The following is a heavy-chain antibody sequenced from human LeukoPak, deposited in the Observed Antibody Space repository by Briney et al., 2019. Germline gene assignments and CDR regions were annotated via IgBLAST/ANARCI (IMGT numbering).Heavy chain of an antibody. V-gene: IGHV3-30-3*01. CDR3: ATYTAMVIAAFDI. CDR1: GRTFSSYA. Sequence: GGSLRLSCAASGRTFSSYAMHWVRQAPGKGLEWVAVISYDGSNKYYADSVKGRFTISRDNSKYTLYLQMNSLRAEDAAVYYCATYTAMVIAAFDIWGQGTVVTVSS. J-gene: IGHJ3*02. CDR2: ISYDGSNK. D-gene: IGHD5-18*01.